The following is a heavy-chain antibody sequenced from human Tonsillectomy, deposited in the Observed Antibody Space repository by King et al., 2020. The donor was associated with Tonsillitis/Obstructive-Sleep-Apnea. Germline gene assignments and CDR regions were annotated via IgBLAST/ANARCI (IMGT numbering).Heavy chain of an antibody. J-gene: IGHJ4*02. D-gene: IGHD3-9*01. Sequence: VQLVESGAEVRKPGESVKISCKVSGYTFSTFWIGWVRQMPGRGLEWMGIIFPDDSDTRYSPSFQGQVTISADKSVSTTYLQWNSLKPSDTAVFYCARGAIHNSYSHTTGYFSPFDSWGQGNLVTVSP. CDR2: IFPDDSDT. CDR3: ARGAIHNSYSHTTGYFSPFDS. CDR1: GYTFSTFW. V-gene: IGHV5-51*03.